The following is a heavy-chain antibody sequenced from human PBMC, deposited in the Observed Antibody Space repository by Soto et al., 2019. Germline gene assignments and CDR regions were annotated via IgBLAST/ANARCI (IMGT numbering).Heavy chain of an antibody. CDR2: ISSSGSTI. Sequence: QVHLVESGGGLVKPGGSLRLSCAASGFTFSDYYMSWIRQAPGKGLEWVSYISSSGSTIYYADSVKGRFTISRDNAKNSLYLQMNSLRAEDTAVYYCARDQWELLRSEYADVDYWGQGTLVTVSS. J-gene: IGHJ4*02. CDR3: ARDQWELLRSEYADVDY. CDR1: GFTFSDYY. V-gene: IGHV3-11*01. D-gene: IGHD1-26*01.